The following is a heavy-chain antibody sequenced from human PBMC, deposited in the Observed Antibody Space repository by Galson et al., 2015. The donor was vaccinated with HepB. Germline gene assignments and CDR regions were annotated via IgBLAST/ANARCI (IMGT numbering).Heavy chain of an antibody. CDR1: GFSLSTSGMR. CDR2: IDRDDDK. Sequence: PALVKPTQTPTLTCTFSGFSLSTSGMRVSWIRQPPGKALEWLARIDRDDDKFYSTSLKTRLTISKDTSKNQVVLTMTNMDPVDTATYYCARIGRERPGAFDIWGQGTMVTVSS. V-gene: IGHV2-70*04. J-gene: IGHJ3*02. CDR3: ARIGRERPGAFDI. D-gene: IGHD1-1*01.